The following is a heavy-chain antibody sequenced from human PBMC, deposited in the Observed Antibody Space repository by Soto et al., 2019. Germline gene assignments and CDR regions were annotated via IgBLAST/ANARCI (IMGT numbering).Heavy chain of an antibody. CDR2: IWYDGTNK. CDR3: ARDPYTHCTSTSCYTTYYYYYGMDV. CDR1: GFTFSNYG. J-gene: IGHJ6*02. V-gene: IGHV3-33*01. Sequence: QVQLVESGGGVVQPGRSLRLSCASSGFTFSNYGMHWVRQAPGKGLEWVALIWYDGTNKYYADSVKGRFTISRDNSKNTLFLQMNSLRAEDTAVYYCARDPYTHCTSTSCYTTYYYYYGMDVWGQGTTVTVSS. D-gene: IGHD2-2*02.